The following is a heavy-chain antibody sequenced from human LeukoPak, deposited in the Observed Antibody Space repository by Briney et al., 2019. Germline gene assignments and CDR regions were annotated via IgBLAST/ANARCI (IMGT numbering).Heavy chain of an antibody. J-gene: IGHJ4*02. CDR2: INPNSGGT. CDR3: ARDIVVVPAAMAADY. V-gene: IGHV1-2*02. CDR1: GYTFTGYY. Sequence: ASVKVSCKASGYTFTGYYMHWVRQAPGQGLEWMGWINPNSGGTNYAQKFQGRVTMTRDTSISTAYMEMSRLRSDDTAVYYCARDIVVVPAAMAADYWGQGTLVTVSS. D-gene: IGHD2-2*01.